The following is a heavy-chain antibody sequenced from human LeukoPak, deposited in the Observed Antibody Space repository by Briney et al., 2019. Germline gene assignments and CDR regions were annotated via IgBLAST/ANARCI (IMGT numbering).Heavy chain of an antibody. D-gene: IGHD6-13*01. CDR1: GGSISSSSHY. CDR3: TRLPPPGIVAAGTADY. V-gene: IGHV4-39*01. J-gene: IGHJ4*02. CDR2: IYYSGST. Sequence: SETLSLTCTVSGGSISSSSHYWGWFRQPPGKGLEWIASIYYSGSTHYNPSLKSRVTIYGDTSKNQFSLKLSPVTAADTAIYYCTRLPPPGIVAAGTADYWGQGSLVTVSS.